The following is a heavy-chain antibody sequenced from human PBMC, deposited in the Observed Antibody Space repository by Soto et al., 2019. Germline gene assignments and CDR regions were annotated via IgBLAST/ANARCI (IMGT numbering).Heavy chain of an antibody. Sequence: SETLSLTCAVYGGSFSGYYWSWIRQPPGKGLEWIGEINHSGSTNYNPSLESRLTISLDTSKNQFSLTLRSVTAADTAVYYCTRDAPLWFGELSQWGQGTLVTVSS. D-gene: IGHD3-10*01. V-gene: IGHV4-34*01. CDR3: TRDAPLWFGELSQ. CDR1: GGSFSGYY. CDR2: INHSGST. J-gene: IGHJ4*02.